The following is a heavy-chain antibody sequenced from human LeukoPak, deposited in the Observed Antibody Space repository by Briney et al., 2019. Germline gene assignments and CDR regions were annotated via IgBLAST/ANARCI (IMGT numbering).Heavy chain of an antibody. J-gene: IGHJ5*02. CDR1: GGSISSGSYY. CDR3: ARHEWNYYRWFDP. V-gene: IGHV4-61*02. CDR2: IYTSGST. D-gene: IGHD3-10*01. Sequence: SETLSLTCTVSGGSISSGSYYWSWIRQPAGKGLEWIGRIYTSGSTNYNPSLKSRVTISVDTSKNQFSLKLSSVTAADTAVYYCARHEWNYYRWFDPWGQGTLVTVSS.